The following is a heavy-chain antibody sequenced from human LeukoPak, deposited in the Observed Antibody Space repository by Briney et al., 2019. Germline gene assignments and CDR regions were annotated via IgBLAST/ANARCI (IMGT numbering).Heavy chain of an antibody. CDR2: IKQDGSGK. Sequence: PGGSLRLSCAASGFTFSNYRMSWVRQTPGKGLEWVANIKQDGSGKYYVDSVKGRFTISRDNAKNSLFLQMNSLRAEDTAVYYCARAIYRYYFDYWGQGTLVTVSS. CDR1: GFTFSNYR. CDR3: ARAIYRYYFDY. D-gene: IGHD3-9*01. J-gene: IGHJ4*02. V-gene: IGHV3-7*01.